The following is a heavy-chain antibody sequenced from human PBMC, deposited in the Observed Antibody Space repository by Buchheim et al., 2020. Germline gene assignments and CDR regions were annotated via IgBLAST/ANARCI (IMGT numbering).Heavy chain of an antibody. J-gene: IGHJ4*02. CDR2: IFTNGFT. CDR1: GVSMTSGTFY. D-gene: IGHD3-16*01. Sequence: QVQLQESGPGLVKPSQTLSLTCSVSGVSMTSGTFYWTWVRQPSGTGLEWIGRIFTNGFTTYNPSLEGRVTISVDTSKNQFSLKVDNVSASDTAMYYWAGGGNFWGPGTL. CDR3: AGGGNF. V-gene: IGHV4-61*02.